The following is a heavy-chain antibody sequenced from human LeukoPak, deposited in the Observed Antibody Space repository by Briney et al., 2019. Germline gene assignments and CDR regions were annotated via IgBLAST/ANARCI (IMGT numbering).Heavy chain of an antibody. CDR3: ARDSSSSWYWIDP. CDR2: ISSSSISI. Sequence: PGGSLRLSCEASGFTFSSYSMKWVRQAPGKGLEWVSYISSSSISIYYADSVKGRFTISRDNAKNSLYLQINSLRAEDTAVYYCARDSSSSWYWIDPWGQGTLVTVSS. V-gene: IGHV3-48*04. J-gene: IGHJ5*02. D-gene: IGHD6-13*01. CDR1: GFTFSSYS.